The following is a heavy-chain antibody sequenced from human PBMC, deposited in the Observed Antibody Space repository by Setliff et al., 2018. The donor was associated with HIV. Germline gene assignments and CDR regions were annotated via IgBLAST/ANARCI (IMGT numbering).Heavy chain of an antibody. Sequence: SETLSLTCTVSGGSVSSGAYHWSWIRQHPGKGLEWIGYIHYSGSTYYNPSLKSRITISVDTSKNQFSLNLSSVTAADTAVYYCARDGGQLASDYWGQGTLVTVSS. D-gene: IGHD6-6*01. CDR3: ARDGGQLASDY. CDR2: IHYSGST. CDR1: GGSVSSGAYH. J-gene: IGHJ4*02. V-gene: IGHV4-31*03.